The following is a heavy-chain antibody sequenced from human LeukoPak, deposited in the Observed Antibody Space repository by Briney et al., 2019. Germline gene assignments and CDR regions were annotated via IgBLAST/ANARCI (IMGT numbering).Heavy chain of an antibody. CDR2: IGHDGSNK. J-gene: IGHJ4*02. CDR1: GFTFNRYG. CDR3: ARDVRIVYYDRSPDY. V-gene: IGHV3-30*02. Sequence: PGGSLRLSCAASGFTFNRYGMHWVRQAPGKGLEWVAYIGHDGSNKYYADSVKGRFTISRVSSKNTLYLQMNSLRAEDTAVYYCARDVRIVYYDRSPDYWGQGTLVTVSS. D-gene: IGHD3-22*01.